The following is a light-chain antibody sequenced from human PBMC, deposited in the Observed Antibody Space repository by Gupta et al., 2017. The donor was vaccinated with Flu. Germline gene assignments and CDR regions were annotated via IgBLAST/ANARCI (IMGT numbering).Light chain of an antibody. J-gene: IGLJ3*02. CDR2: EVR. Sequence: SALTQPAPVSGSPGQSITISCTGTSSDVGGYNYVSWYQQHPGKAPKVMIYEVRNRPSGVSNRFSGSKSGNTASLTISGLQAEDEADYYCTSYTTSNTWVFGGGTKLTVL. CDR1: SSDVGGYNY. CDR3: TSYTTSNTWV. V-gene: IGLV2-14*01.